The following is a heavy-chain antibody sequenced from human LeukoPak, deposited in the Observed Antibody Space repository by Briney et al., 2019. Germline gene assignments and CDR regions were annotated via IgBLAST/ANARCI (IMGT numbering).Heavy chain of an antibody. CDR2: MNPNSGNT. CDR3: ARGVGGYSPYGMDV. J-gene: IGHJ6*02. Sequence: ASVKVSCKASGYTFTSYDINWVRQATGQGLEWMGWMNPNSGNTGYAQKFQGRVTMTRDTSTSTVYMELSSLRSEDTAVYYCARGVGGYSPYGMDVWGQGTTVTVSS. V-gene: IGHV1-8*01. D-gene: IGHD5-18*01. CDR1: GYTFTSYD.